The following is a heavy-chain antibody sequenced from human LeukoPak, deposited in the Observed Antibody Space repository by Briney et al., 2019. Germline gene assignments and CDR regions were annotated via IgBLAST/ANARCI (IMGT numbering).Heavy chain of an antibody. D-gene: IGHD1-14*01. CDR2: IYHSERT. Sequence: SETLSLTCAVSGYSINSGYYWGWIRQPPGKGLEWIGSIYHSERTYYNPSLKSRVTISVATTNNQFSLKLGSVTAADTAVYYCASSGIVRGAFDIWGQGTMVTVSS. CDR1: GYSINSGYY. CDR3: ASSGIVRGAFDI. J-gene: IGHJ3*02. V-gene: IGHV4-38-2*01.